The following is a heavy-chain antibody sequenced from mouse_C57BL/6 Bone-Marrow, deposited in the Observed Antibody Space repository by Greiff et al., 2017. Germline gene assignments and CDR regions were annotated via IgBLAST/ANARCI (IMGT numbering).Heavy chain of an antibody. J-gene: IGHJ2*01. Sequence: EVQGVESGGGLVQPGGSLKLSCAASGSTFSDYGMAWVRQAPRKGPEWVAFISNLAYSIYYADTVTGRFTISRENAKNTLYLEMSSLRSEDTAMYYCARLGEEVTFDYWGQGTTLTVSS. CDR2: ISNLAYSI. CDR3: ARLGEEVTFDY. D-gene: IGHD2-3*01. V-gene: IGHV5-15*01. CDR1: GSTFSDYG.